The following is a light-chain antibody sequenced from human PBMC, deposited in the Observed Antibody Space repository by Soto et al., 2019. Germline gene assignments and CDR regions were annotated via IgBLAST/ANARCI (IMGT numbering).Light chain of an antibody. CDR2: GQS. Sequence: QAVVTQPPSASGTPGQRVTISCSGSTSNIGSYAVTWYRQLPGTAPKLLIYGQSQRPSGVPDRFSGSKSGTSASLAISGLQSEDEADYYCAVWDDRLGGRPFGGGTKVTVL. V-gene: IGLV1-44*01. J-gene: IGLJ2*01. CDR1: TSNIGSYA. CDR3: AVWDDRLGGRP.